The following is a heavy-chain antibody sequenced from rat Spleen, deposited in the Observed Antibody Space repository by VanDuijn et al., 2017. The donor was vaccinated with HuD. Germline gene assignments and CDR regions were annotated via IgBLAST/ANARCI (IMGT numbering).Heavy chain of an antibody. D-gene: IGHD1-4*01. V-gene: IGHV5-22*01. CDR3: ARLRGSPGDY. J-gene: IGHJ2*01. Sequence: EVQLVESGGGLVQPGRSMKLSCAASGFTFSDYYMAWVRQAPKKGLEWVASISYEGSSTYYGDSVKGRFTISRDNAKSTLYLQMNSLRSEDTATYYCARLRGSPGDYWGQGVMVTVSS. CDR2: ISYEGSST. CDR1: GFTFSDYY.